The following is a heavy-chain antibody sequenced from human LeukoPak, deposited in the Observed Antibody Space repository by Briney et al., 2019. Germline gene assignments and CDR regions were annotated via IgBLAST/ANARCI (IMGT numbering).Heavy chain of an antibody. D-gene: IGHD2-2*01. J-gene: IGHJ4*02. CDR3: ARGVCSSTSCYGD. Sequence: KPGGSLRLSCAASGFTFSSYSMNWVRQAPGKGLEWVSSISSSSGYIYYADSVKGRFTISRDNAKNSLYLQMNSLRAEDTAVYYCARGVCSSTSCYGDWGQGTLVTVSS. CDR1: GFTFSSYS. CDR2: ISSSSGYI. V-gene: IGHV3-21*01.